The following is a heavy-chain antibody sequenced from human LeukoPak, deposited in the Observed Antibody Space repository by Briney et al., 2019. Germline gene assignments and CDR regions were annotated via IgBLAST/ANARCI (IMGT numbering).Heavy chain of an antibody. D-gene: IGHD1-7*01. CDR1: GFTFSSYW. V-gene: IGHV3-74*01. Sequence: PGGSLRLSCAASGFTFSSYWMHWVRQAPGKWLVWVSRINSDGSSTSYADSVKGRFTISRDNAKNTLYLQMNSLRAEDTAVYYCARSYNWNYDPWGQGTLVTVSS. CDR2: INSDGSST. J-gene: IGHJ5*02. CDR3: ARSYNWNYDP.